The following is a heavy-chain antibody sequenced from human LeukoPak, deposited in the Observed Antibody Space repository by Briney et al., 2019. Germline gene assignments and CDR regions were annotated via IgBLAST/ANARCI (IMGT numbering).Heavy chain of an antibody. D-gene: IGHD5-18*01. V-gene: IGHV1-2*02. CDR2: INPNSGGT. Sequence: GASVKVSCKDSEYTLTGYYMHWVRQAPGQGPEWMGWINPNSGGTNYAQKFQGRVTMTRDTSISTAYMELSRLRSDDTAVYYCARGLDTAMAINWFDPWGQGTLVTVSS. CDR1: EYTLTGYY. J-gene: IGHJ5*02. CDR3: ARGLDTAMAINWFDP.